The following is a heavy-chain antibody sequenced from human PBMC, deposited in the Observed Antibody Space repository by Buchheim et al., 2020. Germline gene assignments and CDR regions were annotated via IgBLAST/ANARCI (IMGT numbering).Heavy chain of an antibody. CDR3: AKDRGY. Sequence: EVQLLESGGTLAQPGGSLRLSCAAPGFTFSTYAMSWVRQAPGKGLEWVSAINNNGGSTYYADSVKGRFTVSRDNSKNTLNLQMNSLGAEDTAIYYCAKDRGYWGQGTL. J-gene: IGHJ4*02. CDR1: GFTFSTYA. V-gene: IGHV3-23*01. CDR2: INNNGGST.